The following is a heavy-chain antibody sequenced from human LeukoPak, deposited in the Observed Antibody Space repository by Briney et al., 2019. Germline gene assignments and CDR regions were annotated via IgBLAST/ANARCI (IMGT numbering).Heavy chain of an antibody. J-gene: IGHJ3*02. Sequence: GASVTVSCKASGGTFSSYAISWVRQAPGQGLEWMGGIIPIFGTANYAQTFQGRVTITADESTSTAYMELSSLRSEDTAVYYCATDSDIVASRGAFDIWGQGTLVTVSS. CDR2: IIPIFGTA. CDR3: ATDSDIVASRGAFDI. CDR1: GGTFSSYA. D-gene: IGHD5-12*01. V-gene: IGHV1-69*13.